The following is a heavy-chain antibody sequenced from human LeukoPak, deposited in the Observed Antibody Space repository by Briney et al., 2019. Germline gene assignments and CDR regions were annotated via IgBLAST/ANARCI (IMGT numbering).Heavy chain of an antibody. CDR1: GFTFSGYG. D-gene: IGHD3-22*01. J-gene: IGHJ4*02. CDR3: ARDKIAPGPFDY. V-gene: IGHV3-33*08. Sequence: PGGSLRLSCAASGFTFSGYGMHWVRQAPGKGLEWVAVIWYDGSNKYYADSVKGRFTISRDNSKNTLYLQMNSLRAEDTAVYYCARDKIAPGPFDYWGQGTLVTVSS. CDR2: IWYDGSNK.